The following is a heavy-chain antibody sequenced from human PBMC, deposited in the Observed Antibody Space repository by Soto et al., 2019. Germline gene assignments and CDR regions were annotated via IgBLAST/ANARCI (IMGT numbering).Heavy chain of an antibody. CDR1: GFMFSNHG. CDR3: VRGDNWNDEASDY. J-gene: IGHJ4*02. D-gene: IGHD1-1*01. V-gene: IGHV3-33*01. CDR2: KWSDGNNR. Sequence: QVQLVESGGGVVQPGRSLRLSCAASGFMFSNHGMHWVRQAPGKGLEWVAVKWSDGNNRYYADSVKGRFTISRDNSKNTVYVQMNSLRAEDTAVYYCVRGDNWNDEASDYWGQGTLVTVSS.